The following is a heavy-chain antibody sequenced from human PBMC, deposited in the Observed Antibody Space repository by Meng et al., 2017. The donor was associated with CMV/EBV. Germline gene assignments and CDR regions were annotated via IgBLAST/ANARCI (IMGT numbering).Heavy chain of an antibody. Sequence: SETLSLTCAIYGGSFSGYYWSWIRQPPGKGLEWIGEINHSGSTYYNPSLKSRVTISVDTSKNQFSLKLSSVTAADTAVYYCARQDKLSEIDYWGQGTLVTVSS. CDR2: INHSGST. J-gene: IGHJ4*02. CDR3: ARQDKLSEIDY. CDR1: GGSFSGYY. V-gene: IGHV4-34*01. D-gene: IGHD2-15*01.